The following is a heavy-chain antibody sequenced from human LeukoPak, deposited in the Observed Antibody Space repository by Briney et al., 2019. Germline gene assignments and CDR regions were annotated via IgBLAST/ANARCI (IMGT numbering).Heavy chain of an antibody. CDR3: ARGLSRYYYDSSGSNYFDY. D-gene: IGHD3-22*01. CDR2: ISSSSSYT. V-gene: IGHV3-11*06. J-gene: IGHJ4*02. CDR1: GFTFSDYY. Sequence: GGSLRLSCAASGFTFSDYYMSWIRQAPGKGLEWVSYISSSSSYTNYADSVKGRFTISRDNAKNSLYLQMNSLRAEDTAVYYCARGLSRYYYDSSGSNYFDYWGQGTLVTFSS.